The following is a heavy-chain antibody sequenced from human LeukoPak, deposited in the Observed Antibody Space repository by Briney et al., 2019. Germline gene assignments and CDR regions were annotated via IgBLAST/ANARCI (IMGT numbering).Heavy chain of an antibody. Sequence: GASVKVSCKVSGYTLTELSMHWVRQAPGEGLEWRGGFDPEDGETIYAQKFQGRVTMTEDTSTDTAYMELSSLRSEDTAVYYCATGVTIFGVAGPRPYNWFDPWGQGTLVTVSS. V-gene: IGHV1-24*01. CDR3: ATGVTIFGVAGPRPYNWFDP. D-gene: IGHD3-3*01. J-gene: IGHJ5*02. CDR2: FDPEDGET. CDR1: GYTLTELS.